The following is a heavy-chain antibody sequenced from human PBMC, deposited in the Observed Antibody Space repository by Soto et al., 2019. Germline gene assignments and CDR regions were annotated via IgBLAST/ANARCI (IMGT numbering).Heavy chain of an antibody. CDR3: ARAPIVVVPAAPNYFDY. CDR1: GGSISSGGYY. CDR2: IYYSGST. J-gene: IGHJ4*02. V-gene: IGHV4-31*03. Sequence: QVQLQESGPGLVKPSQTLSLTCTVSGGSISSGGYYWSWIRQPPGKGPEWIGYIYYSGSTYYNPARKSRVTISVDTSKNQFSLKLSSVTAADTAVYYCARAPIVVVPAAPNYFDYWGQGTLVTVSS. D-gene: IGHD2-2*01.